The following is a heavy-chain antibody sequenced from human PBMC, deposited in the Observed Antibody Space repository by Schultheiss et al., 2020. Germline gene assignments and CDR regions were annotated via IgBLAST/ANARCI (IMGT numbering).Heavy chain of an antibody. V-gene: IGHV4-34*01. D-gene: IGHD2-15*01. Sequence: SETLSLTCTVSGGSINTTAYYWSWIRQPPGKGLEWIGEINDSGSTNHNPSLKSRVTISVDTSKNQFSLRLSSVTAADTALYYCASGRRYGGLDVWGQGTTGTVSS. CDR1: GGSINTTAYY. CDR2: INDSGST. CDR3: ASGRRYGGLDV. J-gene: IGHJ6*02.